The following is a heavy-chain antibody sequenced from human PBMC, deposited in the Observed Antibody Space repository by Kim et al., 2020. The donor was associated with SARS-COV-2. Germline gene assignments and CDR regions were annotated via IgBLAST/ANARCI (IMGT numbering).Heavy chain of an antibody. CDR2: IFPKTGGT. Sequence: ASVKVSCKASGYTFSDYHMHWVRQAPGQGLEWMGWIFPKTGGTKYAQRFQGRATWSRDTSVSTVYMELSNLRSDDMAVYYCARVRGGSSGYNFDYWGQGTLGTVSS. D-gene: IGHD3-22*01. J-gene: IGHJ4*02. CDR3: ARVRGGSSGYNFDY. CDR1: GYTFSDYH. V-gene: IGHV1-2*02.